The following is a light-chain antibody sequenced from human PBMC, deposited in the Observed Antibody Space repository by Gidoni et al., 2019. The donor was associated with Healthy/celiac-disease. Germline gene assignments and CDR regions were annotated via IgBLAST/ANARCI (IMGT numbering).Light chain of an antibody. CDR1: QSISSW. V-gene: IGKV1-5*01. CDR3: QQYNSYSPYT. J-gene: IGKJ2*01. CDR2: DAS. Sequence: DIQMTQSPSTLSESVGDRVTTTCRASQSISSWLAWYQQKPGKAPKLLIYDASSLESGVPSRFSGSGSGTEFTLTISSLQPDDFATYYCQQYNSYSPYTFGQGTKLEIK.